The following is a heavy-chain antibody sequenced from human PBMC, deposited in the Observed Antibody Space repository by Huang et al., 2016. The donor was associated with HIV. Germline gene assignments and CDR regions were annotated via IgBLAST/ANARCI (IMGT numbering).Heavy chain of an antibody. Sequence: QVQLQQSGPGLVKPSQTLSLTCAISGDSLSRNGVAWNVIRQSPSRGLEWLGRTYRRSKWFNDYAVSVKRRITINPDTSKNQFSLQLNSVTPEDTAAYYCARGRSSAFDIWGQGTMVTVSS. V-gene: IGHV6-1*01. CDR1: GDSLSRNGVA. CDR3: ARGRSSAFDI. CDR2: TYRRSKWFN. J-gene: IGHJ3*02.